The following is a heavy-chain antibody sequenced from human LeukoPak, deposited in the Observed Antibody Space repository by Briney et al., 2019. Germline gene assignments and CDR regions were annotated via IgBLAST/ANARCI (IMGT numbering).Heavy chain of an antibody. Sequence: GGSLRLSCAASGFTVSSNYMSWVRQAPGKGLEWVSVIYSGGSTYYSDSLKARCTISRDNSKNTLYLAMNSVRDEDTAVYYCARDSLYSSSSEDYWGQGTLVTVSS. D-gene: IGHD6-6*01. CDR1: GFTVSSNY. J-gene: IGHJ4*02. CDR2: IYSGGST. V-gene: IGHV3-53*01. CDR3: ARDSLYSSSSEDY.